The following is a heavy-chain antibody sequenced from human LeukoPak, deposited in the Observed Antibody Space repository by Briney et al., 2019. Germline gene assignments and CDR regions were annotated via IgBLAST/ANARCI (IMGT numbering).Heavy chain of an antibody. V-gene: IGHV4-59*01. J-gene: IGHJ4*02. CDR3: ARDIREVGESHYFDY. CDR2: IHSSGST. D-gene: IGHD1-26*01. Sequence: SETLSLTCTVSGFSITTYYWSWLRQSPGNGLEWIGQIHSSGSTTYNPSLKSRVTISLDTSKNQFSLYLSSVTAAETAGYYCARDIREVGESHYFDYWGQGTLVTVSS. CDR1: GFSITTYY.